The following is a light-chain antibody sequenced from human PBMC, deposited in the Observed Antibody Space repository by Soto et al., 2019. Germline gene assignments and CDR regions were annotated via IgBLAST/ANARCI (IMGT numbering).Light chain of an antibody. J-gene: IGLJ3*02. CDR2: SDD. CDR1: DSNIGRYS. V-gene: IGLV1-44*01. Sequence: QSVLTQPPSLSGAPGQRVTISCSGSDSNIGRYSVNWYQHFPGTEPKIVIYSDDYRPSGVPDRFSGSKSGTSASLAISGLQSDEEADYYCAVWDDNVNGPLFGGVTKLTVL. CDR3: AVWDDNVNGPL.